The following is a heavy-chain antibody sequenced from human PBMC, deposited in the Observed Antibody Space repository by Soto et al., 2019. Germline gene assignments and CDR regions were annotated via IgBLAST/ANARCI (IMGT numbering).Heavy chain of an antibody. CDR2: IYYSGST. D-gene: IGHD6-6*01. CDR1: GGSISSSSYY. V-gene: IGHV4-39*01. Sequence: SETLSLTCTVSGGSISSSSYYWGWIRQPPGKGLEWIGSIYYSGSTYYNPSLKSRVTISVDTSKNQFSLKLSSVTAADTAVYYCARLLISRSSFDYWGQGTLVTVSS. J-gene: IGHJ4*02. CDR3: ARLLISRSSFDY.